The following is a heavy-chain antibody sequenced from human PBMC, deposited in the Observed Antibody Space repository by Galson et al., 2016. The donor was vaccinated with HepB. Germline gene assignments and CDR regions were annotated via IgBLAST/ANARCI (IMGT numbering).Heavy chain of an antibody. D-gene: IGHD1-1*01. CDR1: GGTFSNYS. CDR2: IIPSLGVA. V-gene: IGHV1-69*04. J-gene: IGHJ2*01. CDR3: ARVGVSWNVAWYFDL. Sequence: SVKVSCKASGGTFSNYSINWVRQAPGQGLEWMGRIIPSLGVANYAEKFQGRVTITADKVTSTVYLEVSSLTSEDTAVYYCARVGVSWNVAWYFDLRGRGTLVTVSS.